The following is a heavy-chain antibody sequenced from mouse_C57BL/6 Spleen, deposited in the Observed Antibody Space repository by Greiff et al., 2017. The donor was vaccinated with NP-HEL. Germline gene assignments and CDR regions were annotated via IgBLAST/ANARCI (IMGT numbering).Heavy chain of an antibody. CDR2: FYPGSGSI. CDR3: ARHEDEGKDYDYDGGSYFGY. D-gene: IGHD2-4*01. CDR1: GYTFTEYT. Sequence: VQLQQSGAELVKPGASVKLSCKASGYTFTEYTIHWVKQRSGQGLEWIGWFYPGSGSIKYNEKFKDKATLTADKSSSTVYMELSRLTSEDSAVYYCARHEDEGKDYDYDGGSYFGYWGQGTTLTVSS. J-gene: IGHJ2*01. V-gene: IGHV1-62-2*01.